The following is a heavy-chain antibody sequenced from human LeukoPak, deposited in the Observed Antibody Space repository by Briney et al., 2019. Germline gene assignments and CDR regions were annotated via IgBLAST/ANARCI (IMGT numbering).Heavy chain of an antibody. Sequence: GESLKISCKASVYSFTINWIAWVRQMPGQGLEWKGILYPGGSDIHYSPPFQGRITLSVDKTSNTAYLQWGSLKASDTATYCARPNSEWSTAGAFDLWGQGTLVTVSS. D-gene: IGHD3-3*01. CDR3: RPNSEWSTAGAFDL. J-gene: IGHJ3*01. CDR2: LYPGGSDI. CDR1: VYSFTINW. V-gene: IGHV5-51*01.